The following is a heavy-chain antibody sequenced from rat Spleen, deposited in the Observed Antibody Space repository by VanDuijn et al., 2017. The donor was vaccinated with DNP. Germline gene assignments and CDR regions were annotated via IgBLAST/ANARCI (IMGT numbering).Heavy chain of an antibody. CDR2: ISYSGRT. D-gene: IGHD1-2*01. V-gene: IGHV3-1*01. Sequence: EVQLQESGPGLVKPSQSLSLTCSVTGYSITSSYRWNWIRKFPGNKLEWIGHISYSGRTTYNPSLKSRISITRDTSKNQFFLQLNSVSTEDTATYYCARHGGTIAARGYFDYWGQGVMVTVSS. CDR3: ARHGGTIAARGYFDY. CDR1: GYSITSSY. J-gene: IGHJ2*01.